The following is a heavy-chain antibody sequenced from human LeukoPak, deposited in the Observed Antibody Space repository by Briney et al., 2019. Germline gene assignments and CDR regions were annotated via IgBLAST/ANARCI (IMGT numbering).Heavy chain of an antibody. CDR1: GFTFSNYG. CDR2: ISSSGSTI. J-gene: IGHJ4*02. CDR3: ARDRAYYYDSSGYYYFDH. D-gene: IGHD3-22*01. V-gene: IGHV3-48*04. Sequence: GGSLRLSCAASGFTFSNYGMHWVRQVPGKGLEWVSYISSSGSTIYYADSVKGRFTISRDNAKNSLYLQMNSLRAEDTAVYYCARDRAYYYDSSGYYYFDHWGQGTLVTVSS.